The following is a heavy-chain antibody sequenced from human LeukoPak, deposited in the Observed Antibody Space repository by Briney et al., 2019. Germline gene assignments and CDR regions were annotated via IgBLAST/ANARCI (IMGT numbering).Heavy chain of an antibody. CDR1: GFTFSSYA. CDR3: ARGSTMVRGVISGAFDI. Sequence: GGSLRLSCAASGFTFSSYAMSWVRQAPGKGLEWVSAISGSGGSTYYADSVKGRFTISRDNSKNTLYLQMNSLRAEDTAVYYCARGSTMVRGVISGAFDIWGQGTTVTVSS. V-gene: IGHV3-23*01. D-gene: IGHD3-10*01. J-gene: IGHJ3*02. CDR2: ISGSGGST.